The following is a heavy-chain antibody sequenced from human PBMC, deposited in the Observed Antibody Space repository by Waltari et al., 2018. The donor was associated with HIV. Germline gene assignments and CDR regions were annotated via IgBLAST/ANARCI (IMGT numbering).Heavy chain of an antibody. D-gene: IGHD3-10*01. J-gene: IGHJ6*02. CDR2: LYNEGRT. Sequence: EVQLVESGGGLVQPGGSLRLSCAASGFSGSDNYMSWVRLAPGKGLQWVSVLYNEGRTKYIDSVKGRLTIFRDNSKNALYLQMNSLRVDDTAVYYCARMKRSYGSGQARYFYFGMDVWGQGTTVIVSS. CDR1: GFSGSDNY. CDR3: ARMKRSYGSGQARYFYFGMDV. V-gene: IGHV3-53*01.